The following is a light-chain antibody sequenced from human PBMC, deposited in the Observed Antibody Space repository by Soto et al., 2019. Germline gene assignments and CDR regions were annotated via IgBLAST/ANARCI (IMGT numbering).Light chain of an antibody. CDR1: QDISNF. CDR2: DAS. CDR3: QQYDNLPRT. J-gene: IGKJ4*01. V-gene: IGKV1-33*01. Sequence: DIQMTQSPSSLSASVGDRVTITCQASQDISNFLIWYQQNPGKAPKLLVYDASYLETGVPSRFSGSGSGTDFTFTISSLQPEAIATYYCQQYDNLPRTFGGGTKVEIK.